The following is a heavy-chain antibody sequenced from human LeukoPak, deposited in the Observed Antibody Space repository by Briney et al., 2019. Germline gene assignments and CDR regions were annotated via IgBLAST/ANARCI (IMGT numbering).Heavy chain of an antibody. V-gene: IGHV3-21*05. D-gene: IGHD2-2*01. CDR3: ARGGSAYQGFDY. Sequence: PGGSLRLSCAASGFTFSIYSINWVRQAPGKGLEWVSYISSSSSDIYYADSVKGRFTISRDNRETSLYLQMNSLRAEDTAVYYCARGGSAYQGFDYWGQGTLVTVSS. CDR1: GFTFSIYS. J-gene: IGHJ4*02. CDR2: ISSSSSDI.